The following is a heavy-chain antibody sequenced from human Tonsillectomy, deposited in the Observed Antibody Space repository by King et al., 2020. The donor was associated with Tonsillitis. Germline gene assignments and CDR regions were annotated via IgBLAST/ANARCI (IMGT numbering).Heavy chain of an antibody. Sequence: QLVQSGAEVKKPGASVKVSCKASGYTFFDYYIHWVRQAPGQGLEWLGWIIPHSGGTNFAQKFQGRVTMTRDTSINTAYMELSGLTSDDTAMYYCTRETLAFDSWGQGNLVTVSS. CDR1: GYTFFDYY. CDR3: TRETLAFDS. CDR2: IIPHSGGT. V-gene: IGHV1-2*02. J-gene: IGHJ4*02.